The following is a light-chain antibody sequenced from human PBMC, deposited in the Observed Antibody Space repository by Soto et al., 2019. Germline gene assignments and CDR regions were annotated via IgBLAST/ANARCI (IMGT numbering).Light chain of an antibody. CDR1: SSDIGAYNH. J-gene: IGLJ1*01. V-gene: IGLV2-14*01. Sequence: QSALTQPASVSGSPGQSITISCSGTSSDIGAYNHVAWFQQFPGKTPKLVIYSVSDRPSGVSYRFSDSKSGNTASLTISGLQADDEADYYCISYTVSRSYVFGTGTKLTVL. CDR3: ISYTVSRSYV. CDR2: SVS.